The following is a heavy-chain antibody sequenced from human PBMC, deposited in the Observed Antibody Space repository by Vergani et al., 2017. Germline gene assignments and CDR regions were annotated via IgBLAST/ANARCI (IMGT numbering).Heavy chain of an antibody. CDR2: IKQDGGEK. CDR3: ARDGLTTVTADAFDI. J-gene: IGHJ3*02. Sequence: EVQLVESGGGLVQPGGSLRLSCAASGFTFSSYWMSWVRQAPGKGLEWVANIKQDGGEKYYVDSVKGRFTISRDNAKNSLYLQMNSLRAEDTAVYYCARDGLTTVTADAFDIWGQGTMVTVYS. D-gene: IGHD4-17*01. V-gene: IGHV3-7*01. CDR1: GFTFSSYW.